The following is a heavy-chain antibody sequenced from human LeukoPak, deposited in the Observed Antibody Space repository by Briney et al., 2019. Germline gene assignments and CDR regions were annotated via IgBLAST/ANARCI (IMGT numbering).Heavy chain of an antibody. D-gene: IGHD3-9*01. J-gene: IGHJ5*02. CDR2: MNPNSGNT. CDR1: GYTFTSYD. V-gene: IGHV1-8*01. Sequence: GASVKVSCKASGYTFTSYDINWGRQATGQGLEWMGWMNPNSGNTGYAQKFQGRVTMTRNTSISTAYMELSSLRSEDTAVYYCARPIDNYDILPGDHLNWFDPWGQGTLVTVSS. CDR3: ARPIDNYDILPGDHLNWFDP.